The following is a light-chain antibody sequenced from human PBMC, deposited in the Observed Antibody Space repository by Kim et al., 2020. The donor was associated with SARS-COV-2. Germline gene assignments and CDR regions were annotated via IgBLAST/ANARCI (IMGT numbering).Light chain of an antibody. J-gene: IGLJ3*02. V-gene: IGLV3-9*01. CDR1: IIGSKI. CDR2: RDS. CDR3: QVWDSNAAV. Sequence: ALGQTARITCEENIIGSKIVPWYQRKPGQPPLLIIYRDSGRPPATPDRFSGSPSGNTAALTIGGTQVEDEGEYYCQVWDSNAAVFGGGTQLTVL.